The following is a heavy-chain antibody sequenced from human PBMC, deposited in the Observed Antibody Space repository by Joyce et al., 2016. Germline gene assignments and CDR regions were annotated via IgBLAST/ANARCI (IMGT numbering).Heavy chain of an antibody. V-gene: IGHV3-30*18. CDR3: AKDCHYSSGYYEGFDY. D-gene: IGHD3-22*01. Sequence: QVQLVDSGGGVVQPGRSLRLSCLASGFTFSNYGMDWVRQDPGKGLEWVEVISYDGSNKDYSDSVKGRFTSSRDNSRNTVDLQMNSLRPEDTAVYYCAKDCHYSSGYYEGFDYWGQGTLVTVSS. CDR1: GFTFSNYG. CDR2: ISYDGSNK. J-gene: IGHJ4*02.